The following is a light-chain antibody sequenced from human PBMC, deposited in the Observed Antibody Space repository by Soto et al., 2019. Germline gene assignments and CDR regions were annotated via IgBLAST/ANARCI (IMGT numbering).Light chain of an antibody. CDR1: RSLVGAYNY. CDR3: SSFTSRFTGV. V-gene: IGLV2-14*01. Sequence: QSVLAAASCVSVSPCEMIAICYTGSRSLVGAYNYVSWDHQHQGKAPKLMRSEVTNRPSGVSDRFSGSQSGNTASLTISGLQAEDEADYYCSSFTSRFTGVFGTGTKV. J-gene: IGLJ1*01. CDR2: EVT.